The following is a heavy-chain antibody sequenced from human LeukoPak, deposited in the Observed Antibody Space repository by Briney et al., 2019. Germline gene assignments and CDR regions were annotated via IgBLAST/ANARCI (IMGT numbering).Heavy chain of an antibody. CDR3: ARAIAAAARWFDP. D-gene: IGHD6-13*01. V-gene: IGHV3-48*03. Sequence: PGGSLRLSCVASGFTFSSYEMNWVRQAPGKGLEGVSYISSSGSTIHYADSVKGRFTISRDNAKNSLSLQMNSLRAEDTAVYYCARAIAAAARWFDPWGQGTLVTVSS. CDR1: GFTFSSYE. CDR2: ISSSGSTI. J-gene: IGHJ5*02.